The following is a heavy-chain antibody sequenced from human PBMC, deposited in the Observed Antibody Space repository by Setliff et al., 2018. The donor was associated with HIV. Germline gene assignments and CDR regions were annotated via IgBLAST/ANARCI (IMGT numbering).Heavy chain of an antibody. Sequence: GGSLRLSCAASGFTVSSNYMSWVRQAPGKGLEWVSVIYSGGSTYYADSVKGRFTISRDNSKNTLYLQMNSLRAEDTAVYYCATAVAQNWYGSGNENYWGQGTLVTVSS. J-gene: IGHJ4*02. CDR1: GFTVSSNY. V-gene: IGHV3-53*01. CDR2: IYSGGST. CDR3: ATAVAQNWYGSGNENY. D-gene: IGHD3-10*01.